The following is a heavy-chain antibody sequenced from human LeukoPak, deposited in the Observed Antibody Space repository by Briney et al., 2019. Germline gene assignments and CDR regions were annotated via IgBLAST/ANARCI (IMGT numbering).Heavy chain of an antibody. V-gene: IGHV4-30-4*01. D-gene: IGHD6-13*01. J-gene: IGHJ4*02. CDR3: ARDRGSSWYGGFDY. Sequence: SETLSLTCTVSGGSISSGDYYWSWIRQPPGKGLEWIGYIYYSGSTYYNPSLKSRVTISVDTSKNQFSLKLSSVTAADTAVYYCARDRGSSWYGGFDYWGQGTLVTVSS. CDR2: IYYSGST. CDR1: GGSISSGDYY.